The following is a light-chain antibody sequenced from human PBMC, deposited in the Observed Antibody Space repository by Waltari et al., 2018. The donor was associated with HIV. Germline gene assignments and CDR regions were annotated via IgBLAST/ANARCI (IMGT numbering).Light chain of an antibody. CDR1: SSDVGGYNY. J-gene: IGLJ3*02. V-gene: IGLV2-14*01. CDR2: EVS. Sequence: QSALTQPASVSGSPGQSITISCTGASSDVGGYNYVSWYQQHPGKAPKLMIYEVSHRPSGVSNRFSGSKSGNTASLTISGLRAEDEADYYCSSYTGSSSVVFGGGTKLTVL. CDR3: SSYTGSSSVV.